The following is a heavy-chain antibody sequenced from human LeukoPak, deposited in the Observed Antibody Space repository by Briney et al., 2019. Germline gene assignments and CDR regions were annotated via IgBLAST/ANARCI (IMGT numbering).Heavy chain of an antibody. Sequence: GASVEVSCKASGYTFTSYGISWVRQAPGQGLEWMGWISAYNGNTNYAQKLQGRVTMTTDTSTSTAYMELRSLRSDDTAVYYCATISSTSYSSSWYEFDYWGQGTLVTVSS. CDR2: ISAYNGNT. CDR1: GYTFTSYG. J-gene: IGHJ4*02. D-gene: IGHD6-13*01. V-gene: IGHV1-18*01. CDR3: ATISSTSYSSSWYEFDY.